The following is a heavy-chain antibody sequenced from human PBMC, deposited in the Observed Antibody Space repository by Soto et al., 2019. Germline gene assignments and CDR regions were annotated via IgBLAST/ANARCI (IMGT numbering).Heavy chain of an antibody. CDR2: IYYSGST. V-gene: IGHV4-4*02. CDR3: ARIGCDSILGSLDY. J-gene: IGHJ4*02. D-gene: IGHD2-21*01. Sequence: QVQLQESGPGLVKPSGTLSLTGAVSGGSISSGAWCWSWVRQSPGKRLEWIGEIYYSGSTTYNPSLKSRVTISADKSGNQFSLRLSSVPAADTAVYYSARIGCDSILGSLDYWGQGTLVTVSS. CDR1: GGSISSGAW.